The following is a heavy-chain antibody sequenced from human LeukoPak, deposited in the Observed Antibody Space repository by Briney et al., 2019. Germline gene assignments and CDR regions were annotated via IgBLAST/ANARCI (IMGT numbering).Heavy chain of an antibody. V-gene: IGHV4-39*07. CDR2: IFHSGNS. J-gene: IGHJ4*02. CDR3: ARGTNYYDSSGPCDY. CDR1: GGSIRSRSYY. Sequence: PSETLSLTCTVSGGSIRSRSYYWGWIRQSPGKGLEWIGSIFHSGNSYYNPTLKSRVTISIDTSKNQFSLKLSSVTAADTAVYYCARGTNYYDSSGPCDYWGQGTLVTVSS. D-gene: IGHD3-22*01.